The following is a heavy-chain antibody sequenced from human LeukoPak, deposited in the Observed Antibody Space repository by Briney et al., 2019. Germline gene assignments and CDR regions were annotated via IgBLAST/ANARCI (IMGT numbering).Heavy chain of an antibody. CDR3: ATDIPGAPNWFDP. CDR2: IIPIFGTA. Sequence: GASVKVSCKASGGTFSSYAISWVRQAPGQGLEWMGGIIPIFGTANYAQKFQGRVTITADESTSTAYMELSSLRSEDTAVYYCATDIPGAPNWFDPWGQGTLVTVSS. CDR1: GGTFSSYA. V-gene: IGHV1-69*13. J-gene: IGHJ5*02. D-gene: IGHD2-2*02.